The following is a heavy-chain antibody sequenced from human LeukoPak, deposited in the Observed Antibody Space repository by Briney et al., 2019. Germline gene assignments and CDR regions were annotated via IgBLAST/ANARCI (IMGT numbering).Heavy chain of an antibody. J-gene: IGHJ3*02. CDR2: ISYDGSNK. D-gene: IGHD3-3*02. Sequence: GGSLRLSCAASGFTFSSYGMHWVRQAPGKGLEWVAVISYDGSNKYYADSVKGRFTISRDNSKNTLYLQMNSLRAEDTAVYYCAKGREVRVLDIAFDIWGQGTMVTVSS. CDR3: AKGREVRVLDIAFDI. CDR1: GFTFSSYG. V-gene: IGHV3-30*18.